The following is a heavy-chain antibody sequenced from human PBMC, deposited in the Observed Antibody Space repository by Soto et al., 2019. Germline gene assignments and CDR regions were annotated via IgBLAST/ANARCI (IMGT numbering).Heavy chain of an antibody. V-gene: IGHV3-30*18. Sequence: QVQLVESGGGVVQPEKSLRLSCAASGFTFNSYGMHWVRQAPGKGLEWVAVISYDGSIKYYADSVKGRFTISRDNSKNTLYLQMNSLRSDDMAVYYCANTYSSGGSCYPFYFDYWGQGTLVTVSS. CDR3: ANTYSSGGSCYPFYFDY. CDR2: ISYDGSIK. CDR1: GFTFNSYG. D-gene: IGHD2-15*01. J-gene: IGHJ4*02.